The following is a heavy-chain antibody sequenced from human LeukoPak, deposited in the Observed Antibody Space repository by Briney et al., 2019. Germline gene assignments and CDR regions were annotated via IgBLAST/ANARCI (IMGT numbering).Heavy chain of an antibody. J-gene: IGHJ3*02. CDR1: GFTFSSYE. D-gene: IGHD3-9*01. Sequence: PGGSLRLSCAASGFTFSSYEMNWVRQAPGKGLEWVSYISSSGSTIYYADSVKGRFTISRDNAKNSLYLQMNSLRAEDTAVYYCAREGHWLFNAFDIWGQGTMVTVSS. CDR2: ISSSGSTI. V-gene: IGHV3-48*03. CDR3: AREGHWLFNAFDI.